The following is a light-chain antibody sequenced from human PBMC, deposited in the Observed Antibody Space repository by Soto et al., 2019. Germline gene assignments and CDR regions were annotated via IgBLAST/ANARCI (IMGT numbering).Light chain of an antibody. CDR3: SSYAGSYNYV. V-gene: IGLV2-8*01. Sequence: QSVLTQSPSASGTPGQRVTVSCAGSSSNVGSNTVSWYQQHPGKAPKLMIYEVSKRPSGVPDRFSGSKSGNTASLTVSGLQAEDEADYYCSSYAGSYNYVFGTGTKVTVL. J-gene: IGLJ1*01. CDR1: SSNVGSNT. CDR2: EVS.